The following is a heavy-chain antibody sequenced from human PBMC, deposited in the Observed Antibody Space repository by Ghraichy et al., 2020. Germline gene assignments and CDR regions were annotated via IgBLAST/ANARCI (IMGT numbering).Heavy chain of an antibody. CDR2: ISFGTT. CDR3: VRHGALYYDLTDFLLV. CDR1: GGSINNSDYY. J-gene: IGHJ4*02. Sequence: TLSLTCTVSGGSINNSDYYWGYIRQTPEKGLEWIGSISFGTTYYNPSLKSRVTISVDTSKFQFSLKMSSVTAADTAVYYCVRHGALYYDLTDFLLVWGQGTLVTVSS. D-gene: IGHD3-16*01. V-gene: IGHV4-39*01.